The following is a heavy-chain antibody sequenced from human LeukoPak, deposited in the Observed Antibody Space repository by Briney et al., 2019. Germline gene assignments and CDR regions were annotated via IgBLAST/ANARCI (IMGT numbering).Heavy chain of an antibody. J-gene: IGHJ4*02. Sequence: ETLSLTCAVYGGSFSGYYWSWIRQPPGKGLEWVSGISGSGDSTYYADSVRGRFIITRDNSKNTVYVQMNSLRVEDTAIYYCAKIRAPYSSSWNPFDYWGQGTLVTVSS. D-gene: IGHD6-13*01. CDR3: AKIRAPYSSSWNPFDY. V-gene: IGHV3-23*01. CDR1: GGSFSGYY. CDR2: ISGSGDST.